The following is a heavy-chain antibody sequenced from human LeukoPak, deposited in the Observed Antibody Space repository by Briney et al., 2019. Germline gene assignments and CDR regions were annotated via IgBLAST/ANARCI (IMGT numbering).Heavy chain of an antibody. V-gene: IGHV3-48*03. CDR1: GFTLSSFE. J-gene: IGHJ3*02. CDR2: ISRSGSTI. Sequence: GGSPRLSCAASGFTLSSFEMNWVRQAPGKGLKWVSYISRSGSTIYYADSVKGRFPISRDNAKNSLYLQMNSLRVEDTAVYYCARGRPGAFDIWGRGTMVTVSS. CDR3: ARGRPGAFDI.